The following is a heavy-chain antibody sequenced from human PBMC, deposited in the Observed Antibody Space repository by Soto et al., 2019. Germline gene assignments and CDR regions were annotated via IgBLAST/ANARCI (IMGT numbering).Heavy chain of an antibody. CDR3: ARLSITMIVVAKEAFDI. J-gene: IGHJ3*02. Sequence: SETLSLTCTVSGGSISGSSYYWGWIRQPPGKGLEWIGSIYYSGSTYYNPSLKSRVTISVDTSKNQFSLKLSSVTAADTAVYYCARLSITMIVVAKEAFDIWGQGTMVTVSS. CDR2: IYYSGST. CDR1: GGSISGSSYY. D-gene: IGHD3-22*01. V-gene: IGHV4-39*01.